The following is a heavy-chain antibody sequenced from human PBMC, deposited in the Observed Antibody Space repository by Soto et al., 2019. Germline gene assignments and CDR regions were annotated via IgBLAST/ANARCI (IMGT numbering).Heavy chain of an antibody. Sequence: QVQLVQSGAEVKKPGSSVKVSCKASGGTFSSYAISWVRQAPGQGLEWMGGIIPIFGTANYAQKFQGRVTITADESTSTAYMELSSLRSEDTAVYYCARQRNPYYYDSSGYYRYGMDVWGQGTMVTVSS. CDR2: IIPIFGTA. D-gene: IGHD3-22*01. J-gene: IGHJ6*02. V-gene: IGHV1-69*01. CDR3: ARQRNPYYYDSSGYYRYGMDV. CDR1: GGTFSSYA.